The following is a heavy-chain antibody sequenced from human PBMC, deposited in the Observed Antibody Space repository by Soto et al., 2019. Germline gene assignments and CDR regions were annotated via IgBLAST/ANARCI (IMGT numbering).Heavy chain of an antibody. V-gene: IGHV3-7*05. J-gene: IGHJ4*02. CDR1: GFSFSVYW. CDR2: IKEDGSET. Sequence: EVQLVESGGSLVQPGGSLRLSCAASGFSFSVYWMTWVRQAPGKGLEWVANIKEDGSETYYVDSVKGRFVISRDNAKNSLYLQMNSLRAEDMALYYCARGRLGVDYWGQGTLVTVSS. CDR3: ARGRLGVDY. D-gene: IGHD3-16*01.